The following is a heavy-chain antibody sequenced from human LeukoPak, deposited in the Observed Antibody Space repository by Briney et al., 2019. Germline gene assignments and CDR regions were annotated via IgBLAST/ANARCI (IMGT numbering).Heavy chain of an antibody. V-gene: IGHV4-4*02. CDR1: GGSISSTNW. CDR2: VHLSGRT. J-gene: IGHJ5*02. Sequence: PSETLSLTCGVSGGSISSTNWWTWVRQPPGEGLEWIGEVHLSGRTNYNPSLESRVTMSVDMSENHISLRLTSVTAADTAVYYCARHLIREEYSSSSIGFDPWGQGTLVTVSS. D-gene: IGHD6-6*01. CDR3: ARHLIREEYSSSSIGFDP.